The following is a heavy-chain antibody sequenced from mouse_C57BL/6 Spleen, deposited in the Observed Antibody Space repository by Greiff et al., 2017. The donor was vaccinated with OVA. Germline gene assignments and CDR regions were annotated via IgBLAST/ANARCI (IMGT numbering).Heavy chain of an antibody. CDR2: IDPANGKT. CDR1: GFNIKNTY. CDR3: ARLKGYYGNYGDAMDY. J-gene: IGHJ4*01. V-gene: IGHV14-3*01. D-gene: IGHD2-1*01. Sequence: EVQLQQSVAELVRPGASVKLSCTASGFNIKNTYMHWVKQRPEQGLEWIGRIDPANGKTKYAPKFQGKATINADTSSNTAYLQLSSLTSEDTAIYYCARLKGYYGNYGDAMDYWGQGTSVTVSS.